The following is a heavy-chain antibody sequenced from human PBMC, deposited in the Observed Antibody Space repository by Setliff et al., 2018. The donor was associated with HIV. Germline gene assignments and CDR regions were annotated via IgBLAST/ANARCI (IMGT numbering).Heavy chain of an antibody. V-gene: IGHV1-3*01. Sequence: GASVKVSCKASGYTFSSYALHWVRQAPGQRLEWMGWINVAKDKTKYSQNFQGRVTISRDTSANTVFMELTGLRSEDTAVYYCAREGLLVTSVGGAFWYHGMDVWGQGTTVTV. CDR3: AREGLLVTSVGGAFWYHGMDV. CDR1: GYTFSSYA. J-gene: IGHJ6*02. D-gene: IGHD2-15*01. CDR2: INVAKDKT.